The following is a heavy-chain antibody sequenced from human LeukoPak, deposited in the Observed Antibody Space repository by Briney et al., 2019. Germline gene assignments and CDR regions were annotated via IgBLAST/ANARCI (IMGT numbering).Heavy chain of an antibody. Sequence: ASVKVSCKASGYTFTGYYMHWVRQAPGQGLEWVGWVNPERGGTNYAQKFQGRVTMTRDTSINTAYMDLSRLTSDDTAAYCCARIHCSSASCYYFDSWGQGTLVTVSS. CDR2: VNPERGGT. V-gene: IGHV1-2*02. D-gene: IGHD2-2*01. CDR1: GYTFTGYY. CDR3: ARIHCSSASCYYFDS. J-gene: IGHJ4*02.